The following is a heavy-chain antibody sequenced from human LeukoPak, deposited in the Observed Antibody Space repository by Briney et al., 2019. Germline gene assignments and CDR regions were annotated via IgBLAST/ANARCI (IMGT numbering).Heavy chain of an antibody. D-gene: IGHD7-27*01. V-gene: IGHV4-34*01. CDR3: ARGVLGPYYFDL. J-gene: IGHJ2*01. CDR2: IHYTGAT. CDR1: GGSFRGYY. Sequence: SETLSLTCAVYGGSFRGYYWSWIRQPPGKGLEWIGEIHYTGATNYKPSLKSRVTISGDPSKNQFSLRVSSVTPADTAVYYCARGVLGPYYFDLWGRGTLVTVSS.